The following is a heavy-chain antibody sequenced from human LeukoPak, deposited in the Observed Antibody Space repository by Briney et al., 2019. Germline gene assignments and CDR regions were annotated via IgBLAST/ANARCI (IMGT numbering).Heavy chain of an antibody. CDR3: AKDSGGAMIVVASDY. D-gene: IGHD3-22*01. Sequence: GGSLRLSCAASGFTFSSYGMHWVRQAPGKGLEWVAFIRYDGSNKYYADSVKGRFTISRDNSKNTLYLQMNSLRAEDTAVYYCAKDSGGAMIVVASDYWGQGTLVTVSS. V-gene: IGHV3-30*02. J-gene: IGHJ4*02. CDR2: IRYDGSNK. CDR1: GFTFSSYG.